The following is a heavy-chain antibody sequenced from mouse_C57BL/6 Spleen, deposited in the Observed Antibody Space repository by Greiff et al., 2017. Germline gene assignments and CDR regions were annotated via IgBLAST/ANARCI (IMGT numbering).Heavy chain of an antibody. CDR3: TTWAYGCGYAMGG. CDR2: IDPEGGDT. D-gene: IGHD1-1*01. Sequence: EVQLQQSGAELVRPGASVKLSCTASGFNIKDYYMHWVKQRPEQGLEWIGRIDPEGGDTEYAPKFKGKATMTADTSSNTAYLRLSSLTSEDTAVYYWTTWAYGCGYAMGGWGQGATVTVST. V-gene: IGHV14-1*01. J-gene: IGHJ4*01. CDR1: GFNIKDYY.